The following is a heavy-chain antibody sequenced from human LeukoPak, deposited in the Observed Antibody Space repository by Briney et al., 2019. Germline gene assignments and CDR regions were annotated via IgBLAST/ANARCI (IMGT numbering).Heavy chain of an antibody. Sequence: SGGSLRLSCAASGFTFSSYGMHWVRQAPGKGLEWVAFIRYDGSNKYYADSVKGRFTISRDNSKNTLYLQMNSLRAEDTAVYYCAKSVASNSNYGWYFDYWGQGTLVTVSS. J-gene: IGHJ4*02. V-gene: IGHV3-30*02. CDR1: GFTFSSYG. D-gene: IGHD4-11*01. CDR3: AKSVASNSNYGWYFDY. CDR2: IRYDGSNK.